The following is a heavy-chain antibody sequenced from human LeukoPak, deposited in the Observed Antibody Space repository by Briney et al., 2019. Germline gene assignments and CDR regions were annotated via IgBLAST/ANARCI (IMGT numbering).Heavy chain of an antibody. D-gene: IGHD6-6*01. V-gene: IGHV4-4*07. J-gene: IGHJ4*02. CDR1: GGSISSYY. CDR2: IYTSGST. CDR3: AREISPADSSSAFDY. Sequence: SETLSLTCTVSGGSISSYYWSWIRQPAGKGLEWIGRIYTSGSTNYNPSLKSRVTISVDTSKNQFSLKLNSVTAADTAIYYCAREISPADSSSAFDYWGQGTLVTVSS.